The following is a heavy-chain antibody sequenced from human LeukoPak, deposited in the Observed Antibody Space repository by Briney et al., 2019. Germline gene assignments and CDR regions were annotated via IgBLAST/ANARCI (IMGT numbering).Heavy chain of an antibody. CDR1: GFTISTYW. CDR2: IWYDGSNK. J-gene: IGHJ4*02. D-gene: IGHD3-22*01. Sequence: LPGGSLRLSCTASGFTISTYWMSWVRQAPGKGLEWVAVIWYDGSNKYYADSVKGRFTISRDNSKNTLYLQMNSLRAEDTAVYYCAREYYYDSSGYSLDYWGQGTLVTVSS. CDR3: AREYYYDSSGYSLDY. V-gene: IGHV3-33*08.